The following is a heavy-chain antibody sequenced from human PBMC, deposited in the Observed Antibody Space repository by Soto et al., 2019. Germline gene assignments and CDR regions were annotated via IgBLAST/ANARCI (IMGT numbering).Heavy chain of an antibody. CDR3: ARGGRGNTYGRDVFEI. V-gene: IGHV4-59*01. J-gene: IGHJ3*02. CDR1: GGSINMYY. Sequence: SETLSLTCTVSGGSINMYYWSWIRQSPGKGLEWIGYIYHTGSTNYNPPLKVRVTILVDTSKNQFSLDLNSVTAADTAVYYCARGGRGNTYGRDVFEIWGQGTMVTVSS. CDR2: IYHTGST. D-gene: IGHD5-18*01.